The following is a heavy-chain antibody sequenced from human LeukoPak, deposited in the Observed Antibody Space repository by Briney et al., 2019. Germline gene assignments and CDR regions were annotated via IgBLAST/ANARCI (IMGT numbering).Heavy chain of an antibody. CDR2: INPNSGDT. D-gene: IGHD2-2*01. CDR1: GYIFTGYY. V-gene: IGHV1-2*02. Sequence: ASVKVSCKASGYIFTGYYMHWVRQAPGQGLEWMGWINPNSGDTNYAQKFQGRVTMTRDTSISTAYMELSSLRSEDAAVYYCARDARHKYCSSASCYRGWFDPWGQGTLVTVSS. CDR3: ARDARHKYCSSASCYRGWFDP. J-gene: IGHJ5*02.